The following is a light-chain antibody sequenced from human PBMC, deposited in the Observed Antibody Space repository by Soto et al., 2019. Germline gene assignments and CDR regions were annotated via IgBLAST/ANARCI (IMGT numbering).Light chain of an antibody. CDR1: QTIDTW. CDR3: QQYSSHSGT. Sequence: DIQMTQSPSTLSASVGDRVIITCRASQTIDTWLASYQHKPGRAPEVLISEATSLERGVPSRFSGSGSGTEFSLTISSLQPDDFATYYCQQYSSHSGTFGQGTKLEVK. J-gene: IGKJ2*01. CDR2: EAT. V-gene: IGKV1-5*01.